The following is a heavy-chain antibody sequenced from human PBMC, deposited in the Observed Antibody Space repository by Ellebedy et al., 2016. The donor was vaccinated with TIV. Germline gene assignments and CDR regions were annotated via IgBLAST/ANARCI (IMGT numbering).Heavy chain of an antibody. V-gene: IGHV3-53*01. CDR2: IETGGNT. Sequence: GESLKISCAASGFTVRSNSMSWVRQAPGKGLEWVSVIETGGNTYYADSVKGRFTISRDNSKDTLYLQMNSLRAEDTAVYYCARDTTDYYYGSGSYYKWFDPWGQGTLVTVSS. J-gene: IGHJ5*02. CDR3: ARDTTDYYYGSGSYYKWFDP. D-gene: IGHD3-10*01. CDR1: GFTVRSNS.